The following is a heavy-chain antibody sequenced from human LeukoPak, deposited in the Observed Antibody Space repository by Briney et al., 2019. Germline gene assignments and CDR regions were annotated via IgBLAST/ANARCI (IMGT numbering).Heavy chain of an antibody. CDR3: ARARSWETKNFDY. CDR2: IYPGDSDT. J-gene: IGHJ4*02. CDR1: GYSFTNYW. Sequence: GESLKISCKGSGYSFTNYWIGWVRPMPGKGLEWMGIIYPGDSDTRYSPSFQGQVTISADKSISTAYLQWSSLKASDTAMYYCARARSWETKNFDYWGQGTLVTVSS. D-gene: IGHD6-13*01. V-gene: IGHV5-51*01.